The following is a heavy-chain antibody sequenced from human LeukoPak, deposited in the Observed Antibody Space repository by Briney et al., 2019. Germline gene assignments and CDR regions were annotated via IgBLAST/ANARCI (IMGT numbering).Heavy chain of an antibody. J-gene: IGHJ5*02. D-gene: IGHD6-19*01. V-gene: IGHV3-11*04. CDR3: AREVGDSSGWWNWFDP. CDR2: ISSSGSTI. CDR1: GFTFSDYY. Sequence: GGSLRLSCAASGFTFSDYYMSWIRQAPGKGLEWVSYISSSGSTIYYADSVKGRFTISRDNAKNSLYLQMNSLRAEDTAVYYCAREVGDSSGWWNWFDPWGQGTLVTVSS.